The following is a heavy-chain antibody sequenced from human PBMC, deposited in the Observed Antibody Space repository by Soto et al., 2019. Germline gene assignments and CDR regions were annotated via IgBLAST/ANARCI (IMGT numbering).Heavy chain of an antibody. J-gene: IGHJ5*02. CDR3: ARGSWESLGNDYYDNSRRWFDP. D-gene: IGHD3-22*01. CDR1: GGSISSSSYY. CDR2: IYYSGST. V-gene: IGHV4-39*01. Sequence: PSETLSLTCTVSGGSISSSSYYWGWIRQPPGKGLEWIGSIYYSGSTYYNPSLKSRVTISVDTSKNQFSLKLSSVTAADTAVYYCARGSWESLGNDYYDNSRRWFDPWGQGTLVTVSS.